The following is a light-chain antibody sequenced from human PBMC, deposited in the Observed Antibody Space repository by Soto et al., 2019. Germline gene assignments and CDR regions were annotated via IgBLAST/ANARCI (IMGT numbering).Light chain of an antibody. CDR3: CSYAGSSTWV. CDR1: SSDVGSYNL. CDR2: EGS. J-gene: IGLJ3*02. Sequence: QSALTQPASVSGSPGQSITISCTGTSSDVGSYNLVSWFQQHPGKPPKLMIYEGSKRPSGVSIRFSGSKSGNTASLTISGLQAEDEADYYCCSYAGSSTWVFGGGTKLTVL. V-gene: IGLV2-23*01.